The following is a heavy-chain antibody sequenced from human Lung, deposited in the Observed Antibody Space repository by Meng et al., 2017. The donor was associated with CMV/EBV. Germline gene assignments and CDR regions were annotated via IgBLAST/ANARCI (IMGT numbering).Heavy chain of an antibody. CDR1: NDE. Sequence: NDEMRRVRQGPGKGLEGVGRIKRKTDGGTTDYAAPVKGRFTISRDDSKNTLYLQMNSLKTEDTAVYYCTTRYCSSTSCYWLDGYYFDYWGQGTLVTVSS. CDR3: TTRYCSSTSCYWLDGYYFDY. CDR2: IKRKTDGGTT. J-gene: IGHJ4*02. D-gene: IGHD2-2*01. V-gene: IGHV3-15*01.